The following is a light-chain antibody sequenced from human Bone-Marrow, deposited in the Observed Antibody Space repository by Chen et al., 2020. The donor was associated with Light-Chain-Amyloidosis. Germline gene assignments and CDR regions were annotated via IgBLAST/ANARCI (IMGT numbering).Light chain of an antibody. CDR3: QSADSSCSYRVI. J-gene: IGLJ2*01. CDR1: DLPTKY. CDR2: RDT. Sequence: SYELTQPPPVSVSPGQTARITCSGDDLPTKYAYWYQQKPGQDPVLVIHRDTERPSGISERFSGSSSVTNATFTISGVQAEDEADYHCQSADSSCSYRVIFGGVTQLTVL. V-gene: IGLV3-25*03.